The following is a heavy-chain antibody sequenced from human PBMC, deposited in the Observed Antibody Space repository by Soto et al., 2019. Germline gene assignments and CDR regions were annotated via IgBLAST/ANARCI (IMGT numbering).Heavy chain of an antibody. V-gene: IGHV1-3*01. D-gene: IGHD2-2*01. CDR3: ARAACSSTSCYNYYAYGMDV. Sequence: GASVEVSCKASGYTFTTYSMHWVRQAPGQRLEWMGWIHAGNGNTEHSQKFQGRVTITRDTSASTAYLELGSLRSEDTAVYYCARAACSSTSCYNYYAYGMDVWGRGTAVTVSS. CDR1: GYTFTTYS. CDR2: IHAGNGNT. J-gene: IGHJ6*02.